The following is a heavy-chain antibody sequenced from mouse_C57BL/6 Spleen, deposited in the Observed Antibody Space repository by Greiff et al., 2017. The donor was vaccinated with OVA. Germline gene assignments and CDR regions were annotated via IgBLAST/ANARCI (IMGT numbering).Heavy chain of an antibody. D-gene: IGHD1-1*01. CDR3: ARLYYYGSSSNYYAMDY. CDR1: GFSLSTSGMG. Sequence: QVTLKESGPGILQSSQTLSLTCSFSGFSLSTSGMGVSWIRQPSGKGLEWLAHIYWDDDKRYNPSLKSRLTISKDTSRNQVFLKITSVDTADTATYYCARLYYYGSSSNYYAMDYWGQGTSVTVSS. CDR2: IYWDDDK. V-gene: IGHV8-12*01. J-gene: IGHJ4*01.